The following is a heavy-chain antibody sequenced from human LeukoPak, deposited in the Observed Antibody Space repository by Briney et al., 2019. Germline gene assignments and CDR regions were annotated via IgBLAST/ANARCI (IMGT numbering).Heavy chain of an antibody. CDR3: ARRRTGDYFDY. D-gene: IGHD3/OR15-3a*01. V-gene: IGHV2-70*12. CDR1: GFSLNTRGVA. J-gene: IGHJ4*02. CDR2: IDWDDDK. Sequence: SGPTLVKPTQTLTLTCTFSGFSLNTRGVAVGWIRQPPGKALEWLARIDWDDDKYYSTSLKTRLTISKDTSKNQVVLTMTNMDPVDTATYYCARRRTGDYFDYWGQGTLVTVSS.